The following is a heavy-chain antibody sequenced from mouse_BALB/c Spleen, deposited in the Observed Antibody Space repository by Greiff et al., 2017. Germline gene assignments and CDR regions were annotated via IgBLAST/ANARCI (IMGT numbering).Heavy chain of an antibody. CDR3: TRDTDYGSSSNFDY. Sequence: EVKLVESGGGLVKPGGSLKLSCAASGFTFSSYTMSWVRQTPEKRLEWVATISSGGSYTYYPDSVKGRFTISRDNAKNTLYLQMSSLKSEDTATYYCTRDTDYGSSSNFDYWGQGTTLTVSS. CDR1: GFTFSSYT. J-gene: IGHJ2*01. D-gene: IGHD1-1*01. CDR2: ISSGGSYT. V-gene: IGHV5-6-4*01.